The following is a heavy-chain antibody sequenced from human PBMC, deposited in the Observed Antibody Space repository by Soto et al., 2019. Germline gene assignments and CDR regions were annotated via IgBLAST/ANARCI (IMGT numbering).Heavy chain of an antibody. Sequence: GGSLRLSCAASGFTFSSYGMHWVRQAPGKGLEWVAVIWYDGSNKYYADSVKGRFTISRDNYKNTLYLQMNSLRAEDTAVYYCGRVNDFWSCYYSAPVYGMDVWGQGTTVTVSS. J-gene: IGHJ6*02. CDR2: IWYDGSNK. CDR3: GRVNDFWSCYYSAPVYGMDV. D-gene: IGHD3-3*01. CDR1: GFTFSSYG. V-gene: IGHV3-33*01.